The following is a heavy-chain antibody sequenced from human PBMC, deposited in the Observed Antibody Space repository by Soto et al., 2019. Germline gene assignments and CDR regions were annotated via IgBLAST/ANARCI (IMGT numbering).Heavy chain of an antibody. D-gene: IGHD4-17*01. V-gene: IGHV4-59*08. J-gene: IGHJ4*01. CDR1: GGSISSYY. CDR2: IYYSGST. Sequence: QVQLQESGPGLVKPSETLSLTCTVSGGSISSYYWSWIRQPPGKGLEWIGYIYYSGSTNYNPSLKSRVTISVDTSKNQFSLKLSSVTAADTAVYYCVRRYGGTLDYWGHGTLVTVSS. CDR3: VRRYGGTLDY.